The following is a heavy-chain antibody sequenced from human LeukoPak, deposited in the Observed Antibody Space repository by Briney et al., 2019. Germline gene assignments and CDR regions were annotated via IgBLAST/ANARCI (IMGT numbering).Heavy chain of an antibody. Sequence: PSETLSLTCAVSGYSISSGYYWGWIRQPSGKGLEWIGSIYHSGSTYYNPSLKSRVTISVDTSKNQFSLKLSSVTAADTAVYYCAREESTNGVCYTHWGQGTLVTVSS. J-gene: IGHJ4*02. CDR1: GYSISSGYY. V-gene: IGHV4-38-2*02. CDR3: AREESTNGVCYTH. CDR2: IYHSGST. D-gene: IGHD2-8*01.